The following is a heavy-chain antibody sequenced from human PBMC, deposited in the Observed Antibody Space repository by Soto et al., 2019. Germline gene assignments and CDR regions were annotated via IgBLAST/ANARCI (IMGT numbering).Heavy chain of an antibody. Sequence: QVQLVQSGAEVKKPGSSVKVSCKASGGTFSSYAISWVRQAPGQGLEWMGGIIPIFGTANYAQKFQGRVTITADESTRTAYMELSSLRSEDTAVYYCARGLTTVTTNPYYGMDVWGQGTTVTVSS. CDR1: GGTFSSYA. D-gene: IGHD4-17*01. CDR2: IIPIFGTA. J-gene: IGHJ6*02. CDR3: ARGLTTVTTNPYYGMDV. V-gene: IGHV1-69*12.